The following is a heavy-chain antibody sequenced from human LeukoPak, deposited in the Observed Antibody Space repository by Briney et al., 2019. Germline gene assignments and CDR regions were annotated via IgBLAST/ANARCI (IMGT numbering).Heavy chain of an antibody. CDR3: ARDEGGTAVRYYFDY. V-gene: IGHV1-46*01. Sequence: ASVKVSCKAPGSTFTSFYMHWVRHAPGQGLEWMVIINPSGGSTSYAQKFQGRVTMTRDTSTSTAYMELSSLRSEDTAVYYCARDEGGTAVRYYFDYWGQGTLVTASS. CDR2: INPSGGST. J-gene: IGHJ4*02. CDR1: GSTFTSFY. D-gene: IGHD2-21*02.